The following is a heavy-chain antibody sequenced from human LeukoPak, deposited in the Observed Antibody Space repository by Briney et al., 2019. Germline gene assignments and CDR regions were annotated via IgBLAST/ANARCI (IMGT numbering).Heavy chain of an antibody. D-gene: IGHD1-26*01. CDR2: ISSSGSTI. V-gene: IGHV3-48*03. J-gene: IGHJ4*02. CDR1: GFTFSFYE. Sequence: GGSLRLSCAASGFTFSFYEMNWVRQAPGKGLEWVSYISSSGSTIYYADSVKGRFTISRDNSKNTLYLQMNSLRAEDTAVYYCAKDLEVGATTPPLDYWGQGTLVTVSS. CDR3: AKDLEVGATTPPLDY.